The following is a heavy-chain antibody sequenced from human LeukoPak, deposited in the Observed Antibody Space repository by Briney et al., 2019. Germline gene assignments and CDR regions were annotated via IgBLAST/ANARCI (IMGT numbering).Heavy chain of an antibody. CDR1: GDSVNDYY. D-gene: IGHD5-12*01. V-gene: IGHV4-59*02. CDR3: ARDPGATPYDY. J-gene: IGHJ4*02. Sequence: SETLSLTCTVSGDSVNDYYWNWIRQPPGKGLEWIGYIYYSGSTDYNPSLKSRVTMSVDTSKNQFSLKLNSVTAADTAVYYCARDPGATPYDYWGQGTLVTVSS. CDR2: IYYSGST.